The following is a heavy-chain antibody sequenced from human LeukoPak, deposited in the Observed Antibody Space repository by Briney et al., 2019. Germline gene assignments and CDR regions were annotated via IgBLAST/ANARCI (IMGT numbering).Heavy chain of an antibody. D-gene: IGHD6-13*01. CDR1: GFSFSTYA. J-gene: IGHJ4*02. Sequence: PGRSLRLSCAASGFSFSTYAIHWVHQAPGKGLEWVAVISYDGRDKHHVDSVKGRFTISRDNSKNTLYLQMNSLRAEDTAVYYCARGRSSSWYTVDYWGQGTLVTVSS. CDR2: ISYDGRDK. V-gene: IGHV3-30*03. CDR3: ARGRSSSWYTVDY.